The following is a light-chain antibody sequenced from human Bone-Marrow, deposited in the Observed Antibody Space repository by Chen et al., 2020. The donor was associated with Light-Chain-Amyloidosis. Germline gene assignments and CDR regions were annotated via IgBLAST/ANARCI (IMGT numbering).Light chain of an antibody. CDR3: QQYKSYGT. V-gene: IGKV1-5*03. CDR1: QSISSW. Sequence: DIQMTQSPSTLSASVGDRVTITCRASQSISSWLAWYQQKPGKAPKLLIYKASSLESGGPSRFSGSGAGTEFTLTISSLQPDDFATYYGQQYKSYGTFGQGTKVEIK. CDR2: KAS. J-gene: IGKJ1*01.